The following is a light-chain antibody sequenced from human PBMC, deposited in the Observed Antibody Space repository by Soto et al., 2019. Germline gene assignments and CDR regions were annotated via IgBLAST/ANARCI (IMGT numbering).Light chain of an antibody. J-gene: IGLJ7*01. V-gene: IGLV2-23*03. CDR2: EGS. CDR1: SSDVGSYNL. CDR3: CSYAGSSTFV. Sequence: QSVLTQAASVSGSPGQSITISCTGTSSDVGSYNLVSWYQQHPGKAPKLMIYEGSKRPSGVSNRFSGSKSGNTASLTISGLQAEDEADYYCCSYAGSSTFVLGGGTQLTVL.